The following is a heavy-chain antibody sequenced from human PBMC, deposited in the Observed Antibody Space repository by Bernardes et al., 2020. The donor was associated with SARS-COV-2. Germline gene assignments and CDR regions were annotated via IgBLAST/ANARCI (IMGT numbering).Heavy chain of an antibody. V-gene: IGHV4-4*02. CDR2: ISHGGHT. Sequence: SGTLSLTCAVTGGSSDYWWSWVRQPPGKGLEWIGEISHGGHTNYNPSLKSRVTISLDKSNSHFSLKLDSMTAADTAVYYCAKNFDTWGQGILVTVSS. CDR1: GGSSDYW. CDR3: AKNFDT. J-gene: IGHJ4*02. D-gene: IGHD3-22*01.